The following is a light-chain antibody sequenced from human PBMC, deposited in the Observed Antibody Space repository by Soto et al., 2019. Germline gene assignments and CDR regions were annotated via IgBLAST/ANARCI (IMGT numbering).Light chain of an antibody. CDR3: SSYTSSSTYV. V-gene: IGLV2-14*01. J-gene: IGLJ1*01. CDR2: EVS. CDR1: KNDIGVYDF. Sequence: QSVLTQPPSASGSPGQSVTISCTGTKNDIGVYDFVSWYQHHPDKAPKLMIYEVSNRPSGVSNRFSGSKSGNTASLTISGLQAEDEADYYCSSYTSSSTYVFATGTKV.